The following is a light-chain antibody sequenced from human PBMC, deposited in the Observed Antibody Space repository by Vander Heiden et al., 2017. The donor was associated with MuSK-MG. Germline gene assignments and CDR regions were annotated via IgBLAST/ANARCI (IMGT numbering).Light chain of an antibody. CDR1: SSDIGASNS. J-gene: IGLJ2*01. Sequence: SALTQPASVSGSPVRSITISCAGTSSDIGASNSVSWYPQPPGKGHNLMIYDVTKRAAGVASRFSGSTSGSTASPTISGLQAEDEADYYSSSYKDSSTLVFGGGTKLTVL. CDR2: DVT. CDR3: SSYKDSSTLV. V-gene: IGLV2-14*03.